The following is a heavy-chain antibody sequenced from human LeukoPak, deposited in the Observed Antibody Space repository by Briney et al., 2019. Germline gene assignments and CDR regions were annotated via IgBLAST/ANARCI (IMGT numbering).Heavy chain of an antibody. CDR3: AKTEYTYYYDSSGSLTFPRDAFDI. D-gene: IGHD3-22*01. Sequence: PGGSLRLSCAASGFTFSSYAMSWVRQAPGKGLEWVSAISGSGGSTYYADSVKGRFTISRDNSKNTLYLQMNSLRAEDTAVYYCAKTEYTYYYDSSGSLTFPRDAFDIWGQGTMVTVSS. CDR1: GFTFSSYA. CDR2: ISGSGGST. V-gene: IGHV3-23*01. J-gene: IGHJ3*02.